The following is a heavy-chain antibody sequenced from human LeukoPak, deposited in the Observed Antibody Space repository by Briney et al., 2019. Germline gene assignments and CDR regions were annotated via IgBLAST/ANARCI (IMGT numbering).Heavy chain of an antibody. V-gene: IGHV1-69*02. Sequence: GASVKVSCKASGYTFTGYYMHWVRQAPGQGLEWMGRIIPILGIANYAQKFQGRVTITADKSTSTAYMELSSLRSEDTAVYYCARTQFLRIAVAPQAGGMDVWGQGTTVTVSS. J-gene: IGHJ6*02. D-gene: IGHD6-19*01. CDR3: ARTQFLRIAVAPQAGGMDV. CDR1: GYTFTGYY. CDR2: IIPILGIA.